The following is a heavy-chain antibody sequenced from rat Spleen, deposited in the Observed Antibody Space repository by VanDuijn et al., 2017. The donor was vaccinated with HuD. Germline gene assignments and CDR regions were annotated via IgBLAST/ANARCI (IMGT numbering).Heavy chain of an antibody. CDR1: GFTFSNYD. V-gene: IGHV5-22*01. CDR2: IRHDGSST. CDR3: TRSVFDY. J-gene: IGHJ2*01. Sequence: EVQLVESGGGLVQPGRSMKLSCAASGFTFSNYDMAWVRRAPKQGLEWVATIRHDGSSTNYGYSVKGRFTISRDSAKSTLYLQRDSLRSEDTATYYCTRSVFDYWGQGVVVTVSS.